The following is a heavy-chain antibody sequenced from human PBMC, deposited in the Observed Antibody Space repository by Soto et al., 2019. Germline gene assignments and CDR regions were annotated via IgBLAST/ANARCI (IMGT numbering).Heavy chain of an antibody. D-gene: IGHD1-7*01. J-gene: IGHJ6*03. V-gene: IGHV4-59*01. CDR2: IFYRGST. Sequence: QVQLLESGPGLVKPSETLSLTCSVSGGSISNAFWSWLRQSPGKGLEWIGYIFYRGSTLYNPSLRSRVFIALDTSKNQFSLRLSSVTAADTAVYYCARSGLELFSNTYYYYMDVWGKGTTVIVSS. CDR3: ARSGLELFSNTYYYYMDV. CDR1: GGSISNAF.